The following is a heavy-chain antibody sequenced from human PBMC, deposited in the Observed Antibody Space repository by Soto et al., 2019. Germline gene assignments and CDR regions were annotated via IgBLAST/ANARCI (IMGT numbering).Heavy chain of an antibody. Sequence: PSETLSLTCTVSGGSISGGGYYWSGIRQPPGKGLEWIGYIYYSGSTYYNPSLKSRVTISVDTSKNQFSLKLSSVTAADTAVYYCAREVMVVTAAFDIWGQGTMVTVSS. J-gene: IGHJ3*02. CDR3: AREVMVVTAAFDI. V-gene: IGHV4-30-4*01. D-gene: IGHD2-21*02. CDR2: IYYSGST. CDR1: GGSISGGGYY.